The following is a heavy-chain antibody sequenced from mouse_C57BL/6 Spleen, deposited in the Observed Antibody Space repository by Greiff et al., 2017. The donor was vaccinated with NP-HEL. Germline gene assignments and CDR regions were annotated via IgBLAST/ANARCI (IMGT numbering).Heavy chain of an antibody. D-gene: IGHD2-4*01. CDR2: IHPSDSDT. J-gene: IGHJ3*01. V-gene: IGHV1-74*01. CDR1: GYTFTSYW. Sequence: QVQLKQPGAELVKPGASVKVSCKASGYTFTSYWMHWVKQRPGQGLEWIGRIHPSDSDTNYNQKFKGKATLTVDKSSSTAYMQLSSLTSEDSAVYYCAVYDYDERPFAYWGQGTLVTVSA. CDR3: AVYDYDERPFAY.